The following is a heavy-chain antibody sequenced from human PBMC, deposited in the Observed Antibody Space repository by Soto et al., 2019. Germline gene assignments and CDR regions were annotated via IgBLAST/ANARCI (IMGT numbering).Heavy chain of an antibody. V-gene: IGHV3-30*18. J-gene: IGHJ5*02. CDR1: GLTFSKHG. CDR2: ISYDGSSK. Sequence: PGGSLRLSCAASGLTFSKHGMHWVRQAPGKGPEWAAAISYDGSSKYYADTVTGRFTISRDNSKNTLYLQMNGLRAEDTAVYHCAKDYCSSTSCPFDPWSQGTLVTVSS. CDR3: AKDYCSSTSCPFDP. D-gene: IGHD2-2*01.